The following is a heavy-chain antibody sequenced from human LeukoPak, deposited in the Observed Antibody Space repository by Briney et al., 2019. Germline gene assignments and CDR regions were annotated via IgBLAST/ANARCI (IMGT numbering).Heavy chain of an antibody. CDR3: AKARTTSGISPSD. CDR2: IGGSGGST. CDR1: GFTVSSNY. J-gene: IGHJ4*02. V-gene: IGHV3-23*01. Sequence: GGSLRLSCAASGFTVSSNYMSWVRQAPGKGLEWVSNIGGSGGSTYYADSVKGRFTISRDNSKNTLYLQMNSLRAEDTAVYYCAKARTTSGISPSDWGQGTLVTVSS. D-gene: IGHD3-10*01.